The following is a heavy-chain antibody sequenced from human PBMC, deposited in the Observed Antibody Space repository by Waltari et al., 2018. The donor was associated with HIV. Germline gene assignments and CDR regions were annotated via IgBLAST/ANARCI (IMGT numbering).Heavy chain of an antibody. J-gene: IGHJ4*02. CDR1: GYSFYSNG. D-gene: IGHD4-4*01. CDR2: ICAATGQT. Sequence: QGQLVQSGAEVKRPGASVKVSCKASGYSFYSNGFNGVRQAPGQGLEWMGVICAATGQTHFAPKFKGRVTLTTDTSTSTAYMALRSLRSDDTAVYYCARDPQTVTHFNLWGQGTLVTVSA. CDR3: ARDPQTVTHFNL. V-gene: IGHV1-18*01.